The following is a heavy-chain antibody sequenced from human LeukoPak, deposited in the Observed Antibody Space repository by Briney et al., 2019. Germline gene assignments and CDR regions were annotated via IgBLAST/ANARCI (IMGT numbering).Heavy chain of an antibody. J-gene: IGHJ6*03. CDR3: ASTGVSSSWYLDTHYYMDV. CDR1: GFILSSYS. D-gene: IGHD6-13*01. CDR2: ITSGSSYI. V-gene: IGHV3-21*01. Sequence: PGGSLRLSCTASGFILSSYSMNWVRQAPGKGLEWVSSITSGSSYIYYADSVKGRFTISRDNAKNSLYLQMNSLRAEDTAVYYCASTGVSSSWYLDTHYYMDVWGKGTTVTVSS.